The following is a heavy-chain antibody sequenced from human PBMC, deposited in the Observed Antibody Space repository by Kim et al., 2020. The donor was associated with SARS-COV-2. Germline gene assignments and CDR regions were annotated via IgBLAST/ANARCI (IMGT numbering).Heavy chain of an antibody. V-gene: IGHV4-39*01. J-gene: IGHJ6*02. Sequence: PALKRQVTISVDTSKTQFSLRLSSVTAADTAVYYCARHVYYYYYYYGMDVWGQGTTVTVSS. CDR3: ARHVYYYYYYYGMDV. D-gene: IGHD3-10*01.